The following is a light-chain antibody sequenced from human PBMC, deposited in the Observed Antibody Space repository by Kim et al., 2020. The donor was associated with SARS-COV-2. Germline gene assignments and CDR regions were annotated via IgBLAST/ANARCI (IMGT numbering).Light chain of an antibody. CDR3: QQYGTSPRT. J-gene: IGKJ1*01. CDR1: HGVGRY. V-gene: IGKV3-20*01. CDR2: AAS. Sequence: LSPGESATLSCMARHGVGRYLAWHQQKPGQAPRLLIYAASSRATGIPDRFSGSESVTDFTLTISRLEPDDFAVYYCQQYGTSPRTFGQGTKVDIK.